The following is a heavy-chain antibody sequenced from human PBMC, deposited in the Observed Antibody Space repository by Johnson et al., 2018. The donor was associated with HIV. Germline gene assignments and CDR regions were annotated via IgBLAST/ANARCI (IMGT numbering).Heavy chain of an antibody. V-gene: IGHV3-66*01. CDR1: GFTFSDYY. CDR2: IYSGGSP. J-gene: IGHJ3*02. D-gene: IGHD2-15*01. CDR3: AMLGLTYAFDI. Sequence: VQLVESGGGLVKPGGSLRLSCAASGFTFSDYYMSWIRQAPGKGLEWVSVIYSGGSPYYADSVKGRFTISRDNSKNTLYLKMNSLRAEDTAVYYGAMLGLTYAFDILGQGTMVTVSS.